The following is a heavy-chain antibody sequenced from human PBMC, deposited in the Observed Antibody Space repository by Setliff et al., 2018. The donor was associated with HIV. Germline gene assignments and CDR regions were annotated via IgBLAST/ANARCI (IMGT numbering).Heavy chain of an antibody. V-gene: IGHV3-74*01. D-gene: IGHD2-8*01. CDR1: GFTFRAHW. Sequence: PGESLKISCAASGFTFRAHWMLWFRQAPGKGLMWVSRISPDGTKTNHADSVKGRCTTSRDNSKNMFYLQMHNVRSEDTGFYYCARDEFPYARDVWGPGTLVTVS. CDR3: ARDEFPYARDV. J-gene: IGHJ4*02. CDR2: ISPDGTKT.